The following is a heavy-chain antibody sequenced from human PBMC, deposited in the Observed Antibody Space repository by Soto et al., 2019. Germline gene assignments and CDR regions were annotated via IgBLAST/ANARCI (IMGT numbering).Heavy chain of an antibody. J-gene: IGHJ4*02. Sequence: PGGSLRLSCKASGSTFTSYAISWVRQPPGQGVEWMGWISAYKGNKTYAQKLQRRVTMTTDTSTSTAYLELRSLRSDDTAVYYCAREFLAGYYYDSSGYDYWGQGTLVTVSS. CDR3: AREFLAGYYYDSSGYDY. V-gene: IGHV1-18*01. D-gene: IGHD3-22*01. CDR2: ISAYKGNK. CDR1: GSTFTSYA.